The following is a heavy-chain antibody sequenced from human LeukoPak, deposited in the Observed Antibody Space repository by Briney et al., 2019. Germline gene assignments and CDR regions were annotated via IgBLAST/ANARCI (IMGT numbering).Heavy chain of an antibody. CDR1: GFTFSSYA. J-gene: IGHJ4*02. CDR3: AKGWRHCSSTSCYPIPDY. Sequence: GGSLRLSCAASGFTFSSYAMSWVRQAPGKGLEWVSAISGSGGSTYYADSVKGRFTISRDNSKNTLYLQMNSLRAEDTAVYYCAKGWRHCSSTSCYPIPDYWGQGTLVTVSS. CDR2: ISGSGGST. V-gene: IGHV3-23*01. D-gene: IGHD2-2*01.